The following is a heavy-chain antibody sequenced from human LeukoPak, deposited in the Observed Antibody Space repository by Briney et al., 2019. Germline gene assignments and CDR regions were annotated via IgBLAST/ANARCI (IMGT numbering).Heavy chain of an antibody. V-gene: IGHV4-34*01. CDR3: AGGGRGWYWDNSWFDP. CDR1: GGSFSGYY. D-gene: IGHD6-19*01. CDR2: INHSGST. J-gene: IGHJ5*02. Sequence: PSETLSLTCAVYGGSFSGYYWSWIRQPPGKGLEWIGEINHSGSTNYNPSLKSRVTISVDTSKNQFSLKLSSVTAADTAVYYCAGGGRGWYWDNSWFDPWGQGTLVTVSS.